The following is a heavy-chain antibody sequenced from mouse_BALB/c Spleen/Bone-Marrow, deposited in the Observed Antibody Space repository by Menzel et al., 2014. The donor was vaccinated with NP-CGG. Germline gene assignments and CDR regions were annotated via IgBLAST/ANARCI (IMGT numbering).Heavy chain of an antibody. D-gene: IGHD2-14*01. CDR3: ARHHRYAYYFDY. Sequence: QVQLQQSGSVLVRPGASVKLSCKASGYTFTSSWMHWAKQRPGQGLEWIGEIHPNSGNTNYNEKFKGKATLTVDTSSTPACVGLSSLTAEDSAVYYCARHHRYAYYFDYWGQGTTLTVSS. CDR1: GYTFTSSW. V-gene: IGHV1S130*01. J-gene: IGHJ2*01. CDR2: IHPNSGNT.